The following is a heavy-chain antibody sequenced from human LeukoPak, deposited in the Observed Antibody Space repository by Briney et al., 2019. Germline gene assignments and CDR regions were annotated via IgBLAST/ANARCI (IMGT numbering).Heavy chain of an antibody. CDR2: IYTSGST. J-gene: IGHJ4*02. D-gene: IGHD3-3*01. V-gene: IGHV4-4*07. CDR1: GGSIGSYY. CDR3: ASSYYDFWSGQHDNFDY. Sequence: SETLSLTCTVSGGSIGSYYWSWIRQPAGKGLEWIGRIYTSGSTNYNPSLKSRVTMSVDTSKNQFSLKLSSVTAADTAVYYCASSYYDFWSGQHDNFDYWGQGTLVTVSS.